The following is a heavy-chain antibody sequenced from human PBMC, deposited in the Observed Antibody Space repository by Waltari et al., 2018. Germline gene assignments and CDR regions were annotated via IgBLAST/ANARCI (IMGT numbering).Heavy chain of an antibody. D-gene: IGHD5-12*01. V-gene: IGHV3-30*18. J-gene: IGHJ4*02. CDR2: ISHDGSNK. CDR3: VKYSGFDYFFDY. CDR1: GFIFGNCN. Sequence: QFQLVESGGGVVQPGRYLRLSCEASGFIFGNCNMHWVRQTPGQGLQWVAAISHDGSNKDYADSVKSRFTVSRDNSNNTLYLQINSLRADDTGIYFCVKYSGFDYFFDYWGQGTLVTVSS.